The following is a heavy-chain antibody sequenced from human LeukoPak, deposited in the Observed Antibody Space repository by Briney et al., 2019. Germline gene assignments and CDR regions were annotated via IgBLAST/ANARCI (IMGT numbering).Heavy chain of an antibody. D-gene: IGHD1-26*01. CDR1: GFTFSSYS. CDR3: ARVLDSGSYPYYFDY. Sequence: PGGSLRLSCAASGFTFSSYSMNWVRQAPGKGLEWVSSISSSSSYIYYADSVKGRFTISRDNAKNSLYLQMNSLRAEDTAVYYCARVLDSGSYPYYFDYWGQGTLVTVSS. J-gene: IGHJ4*02. V-gene: IGHV3-21*04. CDR2: ISSSSSYI.